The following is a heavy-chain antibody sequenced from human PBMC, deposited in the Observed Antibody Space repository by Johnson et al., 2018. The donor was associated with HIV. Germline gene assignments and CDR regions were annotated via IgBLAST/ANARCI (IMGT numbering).Heavy chain of an antibody. J-gene: IGHJ3*02. CDR2: ISSDGSNN. D-gene: IGHD2-21*01. Sequence: QVQLVESGGGAVQPGRSLRLSCAASGFTFSSYPMHWVRQAPGKGLEWVAVISSDGSNNYYEDSVKGRFTISRDNSKNTLYLQMNSLRDEDTDVYYCARGGGCGGDCYSGYDAFDIWGQGTMVTV. V-gene: IGHV3-30*04. CDR1: GFTFSSYP. CDR3: ARGGGCGGDCYSGYDAFDI.